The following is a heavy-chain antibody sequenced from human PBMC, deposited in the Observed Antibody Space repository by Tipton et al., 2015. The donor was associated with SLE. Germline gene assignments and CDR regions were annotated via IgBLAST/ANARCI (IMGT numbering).Heavy chain of an antibody. D-gene: IGHD5-18*01. CDR3: ARGARGYSYGSDEDFDS. V-gene: IGHV4-4*02. CDR2: IHHSGST. Sequence: TLSLTCAVSGVSISSHWWSWVRQSPGKGLEWIGEIHHSGSTNYNPSLKSRVTMSGDKSKNQFSLNLRSVTAADTAVYYCARGARGYSYGSDEDFDSWGQGILVTVSS. J-gene: IGHJ4*02. CDR1: GVSISSHW.